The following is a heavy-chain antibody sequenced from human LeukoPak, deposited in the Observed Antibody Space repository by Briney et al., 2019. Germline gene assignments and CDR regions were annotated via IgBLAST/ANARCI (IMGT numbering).Heavy chain of an antibody. V-gene: IGHV3-15*01. D-gene: IGHD3-22*01. CDR1: GFTFSNAW. Sequence: GGSLRLSCAASGFTFSNAWMSWVRQAPGKGLEWVGRIKSKTDGGTTDHAAPVKGRFTISRDDSKNTLYLQMNSLKTEDTAVYYCTTGEGFYYDTSVGWFDPRGQGTLVTASS. CDR3: TTGEGFYYDTSVGWFDP. J-gene: IGHJ5*02. CDR2: IKSKTDGGTT.